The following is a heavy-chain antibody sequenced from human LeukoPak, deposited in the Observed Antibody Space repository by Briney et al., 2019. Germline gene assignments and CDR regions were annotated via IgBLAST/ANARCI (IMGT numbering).Heavy chain of an antibody. CDR1: GFRVGSYY. CDR3: AREQWYRFDN. Sequence: GGSLRLSCAASGFRVGSYYTSWIRQAPGKGLEWVAVVGNSDNHKDHADSVKGRFTISRDDAKNSVYLQMNSLRVEDTAIYYCAREQWYRFDNWGQGALVTVSS. V-gene: IGHV3-11*01. CDR2: VGNSDNHK. J-gene: IGHJ4*02. D-gene: IGHD2-8*01.